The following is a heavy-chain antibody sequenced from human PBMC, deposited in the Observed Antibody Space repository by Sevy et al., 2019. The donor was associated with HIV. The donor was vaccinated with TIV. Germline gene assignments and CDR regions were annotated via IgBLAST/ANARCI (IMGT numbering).Heavy chain of an antibody. Sequence: GGFLRLSCAASGFTFSSYPMSWVRQAPGKGLEWVSAISGSGGSTYYADSVKGRFTISRDNSKNTLYLQMNSLRAEDTAVYYCAKDQTPKFWSAAMRYDYYYGMDVWGQGTQVTVSS. D-gene: IGHD3-3*01. CDR1: GFTFSSYP. J-gene: IGHJ6*02. V-gene: IGHV3-23*01. CDR2: ISGSGGST. CDR3: AKDQTPKFWSAAMRYDYYYGMDV.